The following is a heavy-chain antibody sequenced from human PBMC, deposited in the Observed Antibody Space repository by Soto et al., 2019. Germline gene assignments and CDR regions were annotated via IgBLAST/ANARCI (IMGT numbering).Heavy chain of an antibody. CDR1: GDSISSDKW. D-gene: IGHD2-21*02. V-gene: IGHV4-4*02. J-gene: IGHJ1*01. CDR2: IHHSGRT. CDR3: ARGGDWQFED. Sequence: VQLQESGPGLVKPSGTLSLTCAVSGDSISSDKWWSWVRQPPGKGLEWIGEIHHSGRTNYNPSLKSRVTILVEKSKNQVSLELSYMTAADTAVYYCARGGDWQFEDWGQGTLVIVTS.